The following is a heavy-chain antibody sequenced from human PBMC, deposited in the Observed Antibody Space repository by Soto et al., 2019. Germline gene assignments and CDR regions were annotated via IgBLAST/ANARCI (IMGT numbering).Heavy chain of an antibody. CDR1: GFTFSSYA. D-gene: IGHD6-19*01. CDR3: ARDTGRIAVAAYGMDV. J-gene: IGHJ6*04. V-gene: IGHV3-30-3*01. Sequence: GGSLRLSCAASGFTFSSYAMHWVRQAPGKGLEWVAVISYDGSNKYYADSVKGRFTISRDNSKNTLYLQMNSLRAEDTAVYYCARDTGRIAVAAYGMDVWGKGTTVTVYS. CDR2: ISYDGSNK.